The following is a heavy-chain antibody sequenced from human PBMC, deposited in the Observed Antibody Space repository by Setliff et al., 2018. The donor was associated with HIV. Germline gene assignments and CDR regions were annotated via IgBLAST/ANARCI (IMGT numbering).Heavy chain of an antibody. J-gene: IGHJ4*02. CDR3: ARSPAAEGF. CDR1: GGSISVDKW. CDR2: IYHSGST. Sequence: SETLSLTCAVSGGSISVDKWWSWVRQPPGKGLEWIGEIYHSGSTNYNPSLRSRVTISVDASNNQFSLKLSSVTATDTAVYYCARSPAAEGFWGQGTLVTVSS. D-gene: IGHD6-13*01. V-gene: IGHV4-4*02.